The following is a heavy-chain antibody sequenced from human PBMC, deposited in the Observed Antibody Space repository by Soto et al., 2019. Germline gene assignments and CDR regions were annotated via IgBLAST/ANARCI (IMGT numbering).Heavy chain of an antibody. CDR3: ATYRY. CDR1: GFTFSDHY. CDR2: TRNKANSYTT. Sequence: EVQLVESVGGLVQPGGSLRLSCAASGFTFSDHYMDWVRQAPGKGLEWVGRTRNKANSYTTEYAASVKGRFTISRHDSKNSLYLQMNSLKTEDTAVYYCATYRYWGQGTLVTVSS. J-gene: IGHJ4*02. V-gene: IGHV3-72*01.